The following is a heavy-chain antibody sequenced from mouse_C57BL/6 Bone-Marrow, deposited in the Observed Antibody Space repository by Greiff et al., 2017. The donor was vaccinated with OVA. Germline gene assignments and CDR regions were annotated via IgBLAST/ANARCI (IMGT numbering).Heavy chain of an antibody. Sequence: QVQLQQSGAELVRPGASVTLSCKASGYTFTDYEMHWVKQTPVHGLEWIGAIDPETGGTAYNQKFKGKAILTADKSSSTAYMELRSLTSEDSAVDYCTRGATTVVAPFDYWGQGTTLTVSS. CDR2: IDPETGGT. CDR3: TRGATTVVAPFDY. V-gene: IGHV1-15*01. J-gene: IGHJ2*01. D-gene: IGHD1-1*01. CDR1: GYTFTDYE.